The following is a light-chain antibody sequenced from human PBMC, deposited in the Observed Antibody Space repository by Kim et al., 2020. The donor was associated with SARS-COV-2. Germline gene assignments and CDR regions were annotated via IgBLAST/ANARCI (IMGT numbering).Light chain of an antibody. CDR1: QSLLHNNAYNY. J-gene: IGKJ2*03. Sequence: DIVMTQSPLSLPVTPVEPASISCRSSQSLLHNNAYNYLEWYLQKPGQSPQLLMFLASNRASGVPDRFSGSGSGTDFTLKISRVEAEDVGIFYCMQALQTPPSFGQGTKLEI. V-gene: IGKV2-28*01. CDR2: LAS. CDR3: MQALQTPPS.